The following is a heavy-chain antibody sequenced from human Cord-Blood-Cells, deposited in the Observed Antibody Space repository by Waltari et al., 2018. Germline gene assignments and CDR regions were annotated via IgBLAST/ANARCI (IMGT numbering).Heavy chain of an antibody. CDR2: IYWNDDK. Sequence: QITLKESGPTLVKPTQTLTLTCTFSGFSLSTSGVGVGWIRQPPGKALEWLALIYWNDDKLYSPSLKSRLTITKDTSKNQVVLTMTNMDPVDTATYYCAHRRLTKLIRDAESAFDIWGQGTMVTVSS. CDR3: AHRRLTKLIRDAESAFDI. CDR1: GFSLSTSGVG. J-gene: IGHJ3*02. D-gene: IGHD2-8*01. V-gene: IGHV2-5*01.